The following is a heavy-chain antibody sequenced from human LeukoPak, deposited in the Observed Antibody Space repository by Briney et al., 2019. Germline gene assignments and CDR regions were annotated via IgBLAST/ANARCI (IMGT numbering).Heavy chain of an antibody. J-gene: IGHJ4*02. V-gene: IGHV3-30*18. CDR1: GFTFSSYV. Sequence: GGSLRLSCAASGFTFSSYVMHWVRQAPGKGLEWVAVISYDGSNKYYADSVKGRFTISRDNSKNTLYLQMNSLRAEDTAVYYCAKDEVDGGDFDYWGQGTLVTVSS. D-gene: IGHD4-23*01. CDR2: ISYDGSNK. CDR3: AKDEVDGGDFDY.